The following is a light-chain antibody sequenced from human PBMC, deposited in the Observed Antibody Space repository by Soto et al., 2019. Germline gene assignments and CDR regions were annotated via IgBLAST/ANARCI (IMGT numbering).Light chain of an antibody. V-gene: IGLV2-14*01. CDR3: SSYTSSSPLYV. CDR2: EVS. J-gene: IGLJ1*01. Sequence: QAVLTQPASLSGSPGQSITISCTGTSSDIGAYDYVSWFQQHPGKAPKLMIYEVSNRPSGVSNRFSGSKSGNTASLTISGLQAEDEADYYCSSYTSSSPLYVFGTGTKLTVL. CDR1: SSDIGAYDY.